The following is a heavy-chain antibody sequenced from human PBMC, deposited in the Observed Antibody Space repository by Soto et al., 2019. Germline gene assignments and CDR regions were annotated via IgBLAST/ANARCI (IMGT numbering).Heavy chain of an antibody. J-gene: IGHJ4*02. D-gene: IGHD1-26*01. Sequence: ASVKVSCKASGYTFTGYYMHWVRQAPGQGLEWMGWINPNSGGTNYAQKFQGRVTMTRDTSISTAYMELSRLRSDDTAVYYCARVLRQSGSNEDFDYWGQGTRVTVSS. CDR3: ARVLRQSGSNEDFDY. CDR2: INPNSGGT. V-gene: IGHV1-2*02. CDR1: GYTFTGYY.